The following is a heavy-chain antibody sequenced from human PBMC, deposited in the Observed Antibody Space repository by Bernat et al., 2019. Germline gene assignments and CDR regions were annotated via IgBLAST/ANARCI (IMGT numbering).Heavy chain of an antibody. D-gene: IGHD6-13*01. Sequence: QVQLVESGGGEVQPGNSLGLSCAASGFTFNTYAMHWVRQAPGKGLEWVAVIWYDGSNKYYADSVMGRFTISRDNSKNTLYLQMNSLRAEDTAVYYCARVRYSNHPFDYWGQGTLVTVSS. CDR2: IWYDGSNK. J-gene: IGHJ4*02. CDR3: ARVRYSNHPFDY. CDR1: GFTFNTYA. V-gene: IGHV3-33*08.